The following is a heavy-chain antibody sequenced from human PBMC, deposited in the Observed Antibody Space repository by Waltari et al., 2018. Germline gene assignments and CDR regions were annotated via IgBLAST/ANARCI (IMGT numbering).Heavy chain of an antibody. CDR1: GYTFTGYY. J-gene: IGHJ6*03. D-gene: IGHD6-13*01. CDR3: ARQAAAGTWTYYYYYMDV. Sequence: QVQLVQSGAEVKKPGASVKVSCKASGYTFTGYYMHWVRQAPGQGLEWMGWINPNSGGTNYAQKCQGRVTMTRDTSISTAYMELSRLRSDDTAVYYCARQAAAGTWTYYYYYMDVWGKGTTVTVSS. CDR2: INPNSGGT. V-gene: IGHV1-2*02.